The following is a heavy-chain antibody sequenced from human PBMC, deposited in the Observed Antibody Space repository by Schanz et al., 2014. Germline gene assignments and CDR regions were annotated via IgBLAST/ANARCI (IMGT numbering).Heavy chain of an antibody. Sequence: EVELVESGGGLALPGGSLRLSCAASGFIFSGFSMNWVRQAPGKGLQWVSYISSRNTSYADSVKGRFTVSRDNAENSLYLQMNSLRDDDTAVYYCARDGAGRAPDAFDIWGQGTMVTVSS. V-gene: IGHV3-48*02. CDR1: GFIFSGFS. J-gene: IGHJ3*02. D-gene: IGHD1-26*01. CDR2: ISSRNT. CDR3: ARDGAGRAPDAFDI.